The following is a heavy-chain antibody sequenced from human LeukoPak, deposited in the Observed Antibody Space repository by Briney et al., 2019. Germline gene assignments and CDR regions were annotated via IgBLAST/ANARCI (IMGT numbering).Heavy chain of an antibody. D-gene: IGHD6-13*01. CDR1: GYTFTSYY. Sequence: GASVKVSCKASGYTFTSYYMHWVRQAPGQGLEWMGMINPSGGSTTYAQKFQGRVTMTRDTSTNTFYMELSGLRSEDTAFYYCARDPGAAAVYFDYWGQGTLVTVSS. J-gene: IGHJ4*02. CDR3: ARDPGAAAVYFDY. V-gene: IGHV1-46*01. CDR2: INPSGGST.